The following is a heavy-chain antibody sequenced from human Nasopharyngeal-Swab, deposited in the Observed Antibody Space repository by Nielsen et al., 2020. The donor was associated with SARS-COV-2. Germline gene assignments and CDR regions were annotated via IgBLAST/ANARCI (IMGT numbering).Heavy chain of an antibody. J-gene: IGHJ6*02. D-gene: IGHD6-13*01. Sequence: GESLKISCAASGFTFSSYGMHWVRQAPGKGLEWVAVISYDGSNKYYADSVKGRFTISRDNSKNTLYLQMNSLRAEDTAVYYCAKDPKYSSSWYEGYYGMDVWGQGTTVTVSS. CDR3: AKDPKYSSSWYEGYYGMDV. V-gene: IGHV3-30*18. CDR2: ISYDGSNK. CDR1: GFTFSSYG.